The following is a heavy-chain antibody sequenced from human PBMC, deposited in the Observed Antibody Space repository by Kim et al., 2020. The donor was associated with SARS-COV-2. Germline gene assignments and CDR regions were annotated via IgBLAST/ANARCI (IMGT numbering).Heavy chain of an antibody. CDR3: ARVSWNYAEYYYYGMDV. J-gene: IGHJ6*02. Sequence: VKGRFTISRDNSKNTLYLQMNSLRAEDTAVYYCARVSWNYAEYYYYGMDVWGQGTTVTVSS. V-gene: IGHV3-30*07. D-gene: IGHD1-7*01.